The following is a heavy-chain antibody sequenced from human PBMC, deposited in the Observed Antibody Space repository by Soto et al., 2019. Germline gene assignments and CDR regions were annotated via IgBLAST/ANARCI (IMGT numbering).Heavy chain of an antibody. CDR2: IYYSGST. CDR3: ARRIEGTEMFDY. CDR1: GGSISSGGYY. V-gene: IGHV4-31*03. Sequence: SETLSLTCTVSGGSISSGGYYWSWIRQHPGKGLEWIGYIYYSGSTYYNPSLKSRVTISVDTSKNQFSLKLSSVTAADTAVYYCARRIEGTEMFDYWGQGTLVTVYS. D-gene: IGHD1-1*01. J-gene: IGHJ4*02.